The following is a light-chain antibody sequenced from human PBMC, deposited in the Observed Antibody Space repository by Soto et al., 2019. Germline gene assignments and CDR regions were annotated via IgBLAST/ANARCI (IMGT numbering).Light chain of an antibody. CDR1: SSDVGGYNY. J-gene: IGLJ1*01. CDR3: SSYTSSSTPYV. CDR2: EVS. V-gene: IGLV2-14*01. Sequence: QSALTQPASVSGSPGQSITISCTGTSSDVGGYNYLSWYQHHPGKAPKLMIYEVSNRPSGVSNRFSASKSGNTASLTISGIQAEDEADYYCSSYTSSSTPYVFGTGTKVTVL.